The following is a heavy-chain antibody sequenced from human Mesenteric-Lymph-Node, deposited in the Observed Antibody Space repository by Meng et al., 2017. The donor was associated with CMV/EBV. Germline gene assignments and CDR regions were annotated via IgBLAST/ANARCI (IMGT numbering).Heavy chain of an antibody. V-gene: IGHV4-34*01. J-gene: IGHJ4*02. CDR2: INHCGST. D-gene: IGHD3-9*01. CDR3: ARGITIYPPYYFDY. CDR1: GGYFSGYY. Sequence: AVYGGYFSGYYWSWIRQPPGKGLEWIGEINHCGSTNYNPSLKSRVTISVDTSKNQFSLKLSSVTAADTAVYYCARGITIYPPYYFDYWGQGTLVTVSS.